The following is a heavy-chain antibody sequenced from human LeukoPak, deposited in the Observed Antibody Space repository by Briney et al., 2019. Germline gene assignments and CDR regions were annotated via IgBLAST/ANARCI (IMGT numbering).Heavy chain of an antibody. V-gene: IGHV4-59*08. CDR2: IYYSGTT. Sequence: SETLSLTCTVSGGSISSHYWSWIRQPPGKGLEWIGYIYYSGTTNYNPSLKSRVTISVDTSKNQFSLKLSSVTAADTAVYYCARTYYDFWSGPLYWFDPWGQGTLVTVSS. J-gene: IGHJ5*02. CDR1: GGSISSHY. D-gene: IGHD3-3*01. CDR3: ARTYYDFWSGPLYWFDP.